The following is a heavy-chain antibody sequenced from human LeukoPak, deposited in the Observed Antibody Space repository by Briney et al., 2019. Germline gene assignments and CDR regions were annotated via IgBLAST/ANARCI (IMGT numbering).Heavy chain of an antibody. CDR2: INPSGGST. V-gene: IGHV1-46*01. Sequence: ASVKVSCKASGYTFTSYYMHWVRQAPGQGLEWMGIINPSGGSTSYAQKFQGRVTMTTDTSTSTAYMELRSLRSDDTAVYYCARDRRYDILTGYSHYDAFDIWGQGTMVTVSS. CDR3: ARDRRYDILTGYSHYDAFDI. CDR1: GYTFTSYY. J-gene: IGHJ3*02. D-gene: IGHD3-9*01.